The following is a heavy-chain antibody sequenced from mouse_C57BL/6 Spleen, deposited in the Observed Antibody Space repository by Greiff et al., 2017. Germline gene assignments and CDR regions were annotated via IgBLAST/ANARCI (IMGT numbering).Heavy chain of an antibody. CDR3: ARDAPFAY. V-gene: IGHV1-64*01. J-gene: IGHJ3*01. CDR1: GYTFTSYW. Sequence: VQLQQPGAELVKPGASVKLSCKASGYTFTSYWMHWVKQRPGQGLEWIGMIHPNSGRTNYNEKFKSKATLTVDKSSSTAYMQISSLTSEDSAVDCCARDAPFAYWGQGTLVTVSA. CDR2: IHPNSGRT.